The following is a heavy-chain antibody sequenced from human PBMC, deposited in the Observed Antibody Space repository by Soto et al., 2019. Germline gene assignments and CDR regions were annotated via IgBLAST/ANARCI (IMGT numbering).Heavy chain of an antibody. J-gene: IGHJ4*02. D-gene: IGHD3-10*01. CDR3: AKDPSPGYFDY. V-gene: IGHV3-30*18. Sequence: QVQLVESGGGVVQPGRSLRLSCAASGFTFSSYGMHWVRQAPGKGLEWVAVISYDGSNKYYADSVKGRFTISRDNSKNTLYLQMNSLRAEDTGVYYCAKDPSPGYFDYWGQGTLVTVSS. CDR2: ISYDGSNK. CDR1: GFTFSSYG.